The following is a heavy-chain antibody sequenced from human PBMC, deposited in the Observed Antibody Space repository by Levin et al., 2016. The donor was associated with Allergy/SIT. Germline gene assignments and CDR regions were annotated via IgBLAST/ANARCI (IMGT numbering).Heavy chain of an antibody. V-gene: IGHV1-2*02. CDR3: ATGLQQLVRWVEYFQH. Sequence: WVRQAPGQGLEWMGWINPNSGGTNYAQKFQGRVTMTRDTSISTAYMELSRLRSDDTAVYYCATGLQQLVRWVEYFQHWGQGTLVTVSS. J-gene: IGHJ1*01. CDR2: INPNSGGT. D-gene: IGHD6-13*01.